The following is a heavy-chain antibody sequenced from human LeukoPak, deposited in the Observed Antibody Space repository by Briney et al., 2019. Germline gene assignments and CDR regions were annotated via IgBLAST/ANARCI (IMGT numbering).Heavy chain of an antibody. V-gene: IGHV3-11*01. CDR2: ISSSGSTI. Sequence: TGGSLRLSCAASGFTFSDYYMSWIRRAPGKGLEWVSYISSSGSTIYYADSVKGRFTISRDNAKNSLYLQMNSLRAEDTAVYYCARDRRPDNWNDLFDYWGQGTLVTVSS. CDR3: ARDRRPDNWNDLFDY. J-gene: IGHJ4*02. D-gene: IGHD1-20*01. CDR1: GFTFSDYY.